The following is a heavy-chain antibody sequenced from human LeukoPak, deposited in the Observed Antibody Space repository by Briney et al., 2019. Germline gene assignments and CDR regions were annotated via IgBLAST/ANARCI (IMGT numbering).Heavy chain of an antibody. J-gene: IGHJ4*02. Sequence: PGGSLRLSCAASGFILKTFWIHWIRQAPGGRLVWVSRISPDGSISTYADSVKGRFAISRDNAKNTLYLQMNRLRADDSAIYYCVSDSGTRSGGDYWGQGTLVTVSS. CDR2: ISPDGSIS. CDR1: GFILKTFW. V-gene: IGHV3-74*01. CDR3: VSDSGTRSGGDY. D-gene: IGHD1-26*01.